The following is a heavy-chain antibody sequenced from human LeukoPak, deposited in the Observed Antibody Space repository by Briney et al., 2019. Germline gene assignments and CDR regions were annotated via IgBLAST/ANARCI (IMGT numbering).Heavy chain of an antibody. V-gene: IGHV3-23*01. D-gene: IGHD3-10*01. J-gene: IGHJ4*02. CDR2: ISGSGGST. Sequence: GGSLRLSCAASGFTFSSYAMSWVRQAPGKGLEWVSAISGSGGSTYYADSVKGRFTISRDNSKNTLYLQMNSLRAEDTAVYYCAKEAYYGSGSYYSFIGPIWGQGTLVTVSS. CDR1: GFTFSSYA. CDR3: AKEAYYGSGSYYSFIGPI.